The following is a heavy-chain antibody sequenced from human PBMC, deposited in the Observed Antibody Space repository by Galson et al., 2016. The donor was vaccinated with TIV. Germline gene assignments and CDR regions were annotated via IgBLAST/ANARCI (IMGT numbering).Heavy chain of an antibody. Sequence: SVKVSCKASGYSFSSYSVTWVRQAPGQGLEWMGRIIPILDTAYYAQRFQGRVTITVDESTNTAYMELTRLTSEDTAVFYCAREKGWRDQEGDALDIWGQGTMVTVSS. J-gene: IGHJ3*02. V-gene: IGHV1-69*08. CDR1: GYSFSSYS. CDR3: AREKGWRDQEGDALDI. CDR2: IIPILDTA. D-gene: IGHD3-3*01.